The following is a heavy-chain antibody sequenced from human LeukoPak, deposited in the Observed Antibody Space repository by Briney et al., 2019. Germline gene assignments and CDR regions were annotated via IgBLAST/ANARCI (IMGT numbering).Heavy chain of an antibody. CDR2: IDHRGDT. D-gene: IGHD1-1*01. Sequence: SETLSLTCAVYGGSFSRYYWSWIRQSPGKGLEWIAEIDHRGDTNYNPSVKSRVTISVDTSKNQFSLKVRSLSAADTAVYYCARGAKISKTGYFDLGGRGPLVPVSS. CDR1: GGSFSRYY. J-gene: IGHJ4*03. V-gene: IGHV4-34*01. CDR3: ARGAKISKTGYFDL.